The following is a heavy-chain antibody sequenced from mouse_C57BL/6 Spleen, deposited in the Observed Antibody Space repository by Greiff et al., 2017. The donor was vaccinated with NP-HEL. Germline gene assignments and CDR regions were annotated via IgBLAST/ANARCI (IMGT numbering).Heavy chain of an antibody. V-gene: IGHV7-3*01. CDR3: ARYRPYYAMDY. J-gene: IGHJ4*01. CDR2: IRNKANGYTT. Sequence: EVKLVESGGGLVQPGGSLSLSCAASGFTFTDYYMSWVRQPPGKALEWLGFIRNKANGYTTESSACVKGRFTISRDNSQSILYLQMNALRAEDSATYYCARYRPYYAMDYWGQGTSVTVSS. CDR1: GFTFTDYY.